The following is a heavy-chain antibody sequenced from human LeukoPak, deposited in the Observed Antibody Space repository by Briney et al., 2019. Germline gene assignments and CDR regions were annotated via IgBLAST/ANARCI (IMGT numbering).Heavy chain of an antibody. CDR1: GGSISSYY. V-gene: IGHV4-59*01. J-gene: IGHJ3*02. CDR2: IYYSGST. D-gene: IGHD3-22*01. Sequence: SETLSLTCTVSGGSISSYYWSWIRQPPGKGLEWIGYIYYSGSTNYNPSLKRRVTISVDTSKNQFSLKLSSVTAADTAVYYCARDGSSGLRTFEIWGQGTMVTVSS. CDR3: ARDGSSGLRTFEI.